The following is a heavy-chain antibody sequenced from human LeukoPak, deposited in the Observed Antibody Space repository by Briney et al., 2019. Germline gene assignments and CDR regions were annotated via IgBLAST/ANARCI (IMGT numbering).Heavy chain of an antibody. Sequence: SCKASGYTFTSYGISWVRQAPGKGLEWVAFIRYDGSNKYYADSVKGRFTISRDNSKNTLYLQMNSLRAEDTAVYYCAKDLIVVVPAATRRGFDYWGQGTLVTVSS. D-gene: IGHD2-2*01. V-gene: IGHV3-30*02. J-gene: IGHJ4*02. CDR2: IRYDGSNK. CDR3: AKDLIVVVPAATRRGFDY. CDR1: GYTFTSYG.